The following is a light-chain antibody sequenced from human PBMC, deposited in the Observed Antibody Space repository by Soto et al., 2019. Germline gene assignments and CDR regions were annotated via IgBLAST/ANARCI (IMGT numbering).Light chain of an antibody. CDR3: LPRSNWPT. CDR2: GAS. CDR1: QSVSSNY. J-gene: IGKJ1*01. Sequence: IVLGQSLDPLSWPLGERATLSCRASQSVSSNYLAWYQQKPGQAPRLLIYGASSRATGIPDRFSGSGSGTDFTLTFGSVEPADFSVYYCLPRSNWPTSAQGTKVDIK. V-gene: IGKV3D-20*02.